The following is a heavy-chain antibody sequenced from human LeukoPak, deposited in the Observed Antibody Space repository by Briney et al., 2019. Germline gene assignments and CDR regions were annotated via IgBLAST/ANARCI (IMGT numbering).Heavy chain of an antibody. Sequence: SETLSLTCTVSGGSIGSGSYYWSWIRQPAGKGLEWIGRIYTSGSTNYNPSLKSRVTISVDTSKNQFSLKLSSVTAADTAVYYCARSQIGATGTDDYWGQGTLVTVSS. V-gene: IGHV4-61*02. D-gene: IGHD1-1*01. J-gene: IGHJ4*02. CDR1: GGSIGSGSYY. CDR3: ARSQIGATGTDDY. CDR2: IYTSGST.